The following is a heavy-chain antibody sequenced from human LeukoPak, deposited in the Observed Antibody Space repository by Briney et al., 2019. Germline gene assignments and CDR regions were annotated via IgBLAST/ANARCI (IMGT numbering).Heavy chain of an antibody. Sequence: GGSLRLSCAASGFTFSSYDMNWVRQAPGKGLEWVSYITSSGGTIYYAHSVKGRFTISRDNAKNSLYLQINSLGAEDTAVYYCAREYMVDTISQVPYCMVVCGEGTTVAVSS. CDR3: AREYMVDTISQVPYCMVV. D-gene: IGHD5-12*01. CDR1: GFTFSSYD. CDR2: ITSSGGTI. V-gene: IGHV3-48*03. J-gene: IGHJ6*01.